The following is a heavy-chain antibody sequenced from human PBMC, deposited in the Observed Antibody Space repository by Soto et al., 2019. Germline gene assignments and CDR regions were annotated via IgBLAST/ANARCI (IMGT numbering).Heavy chain of an antibody. V-gene: IGHV3-23*01. D-gene: IGHD3-22*01. CDR1: GFTFSSYA. J-gene: IGHJ4*02. CDR3: AKIQRSYYYDSSGYTEADY. Sequence: GGSLRLSCAASGFTFSSYAMSWVRQAPGKGLEWVSAISGSGGSTYYADSVKGRFTISRDNSKNTLYLQMNSLRAEDTAVYYCAKIQRSYYYDSSGYTEADYWGQGTLVTVSS. CDR2: ISGSGGST.